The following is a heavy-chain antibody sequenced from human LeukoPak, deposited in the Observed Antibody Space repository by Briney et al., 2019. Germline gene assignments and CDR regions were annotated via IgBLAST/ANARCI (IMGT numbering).Heavy chain of an antibody. CDR2: IGTSGGT. D-gene: IGHD1-1*01. J-gene: IGHJ5*02. V-gene: IGHV4-61*02. CDR1: GDSIISDVYY. CDR3: ARWNREIRWYDP. Sequence: SETLSLTCTISGDSIISDVYYWSWIRQPAGKGLEWIGRIGTSGGTNYNPSLKSRLPISLDTSKNEFALTVSSVTAAYAAVYYCARWNREIRWYDPWVQGTLVSVSS.